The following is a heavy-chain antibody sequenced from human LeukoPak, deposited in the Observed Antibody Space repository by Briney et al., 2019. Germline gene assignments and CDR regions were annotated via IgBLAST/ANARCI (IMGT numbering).Heavy chain of an antibody. Sequence: PGGSLRLSCAASGFTFSSYAMGWVRQAPGKGLEWVSSISGGAGSTSYADSVKGRFTISRDNSKNTLYLQMNSLRAEDTAVYYCARAAEWDCWGQGTLATVSS. CDR2: ISGGAGST. V-gene: IGHV3-23*01. CDR3: ARAAEWDC. CDR1: GFTFSSYA. J-gene: IGHJ4*02. D-gene: IGHD1-26*01.